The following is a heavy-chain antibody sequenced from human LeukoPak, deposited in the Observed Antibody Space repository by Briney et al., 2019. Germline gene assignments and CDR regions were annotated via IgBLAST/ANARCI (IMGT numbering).Heavy chain of an antibody. CDR2: IYYSGST. CDR3: ARGAGLNWFDP. V-gene: IGHV4-59*01. CDR1: GGSISSYY. J-gene: IGHJ5*02. Sequence: SETLSLTCTVSGGSISSYYWSWIRQCPGKGLEWIGYIYYSGSTTYNPSLKSRVTISVDTSKNHFSLKLSSLTAADTAVYYCARGAGLNWFDPWGQGTLVTVSS. D-gene: IGHD6-13*01.